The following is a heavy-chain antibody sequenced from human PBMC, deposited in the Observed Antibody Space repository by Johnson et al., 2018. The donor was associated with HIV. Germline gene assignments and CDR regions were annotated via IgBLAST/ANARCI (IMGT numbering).Heavy chain of an antibody. J-gene: IGHJ3*02. CDR2: IYSGDTT. CDR3: ARAYSYGVFDI. D-gene: IGHD5-18*01. V-gene: IGHV3-66*01. CDR1: GFTVSSNY. Sequence: VESGGGLVQPGGSLRLSCAASGFTVSSNYMSWVRQAPGKGLEWFSVIYSGDTTYYADSVKDRFTISRDNSKNTLYLQMNSLRAEDTALYYCARAYSYGVFDIWGQGTMVTVSS.